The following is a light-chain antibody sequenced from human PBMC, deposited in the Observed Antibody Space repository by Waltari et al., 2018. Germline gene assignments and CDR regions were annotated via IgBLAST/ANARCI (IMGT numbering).Light chain of an antibody. CDR3: QQYFTPPALT. V-gene: IGKV4-1*01. CDR1: QTVLHSSTNKNY. CDR2: WAS. J-gene: IGKJ4*01. Sequence: DIVMTQSPDSLAVSLGERATINCKSSQTVLHSSTNKNYLAWYQQKPGQPPKLLFHWASVRESGVPDRFSGSGSGTDFTLTISSLQAEDVAVYYCQQYFTPPALTFGGGTRVEIK.